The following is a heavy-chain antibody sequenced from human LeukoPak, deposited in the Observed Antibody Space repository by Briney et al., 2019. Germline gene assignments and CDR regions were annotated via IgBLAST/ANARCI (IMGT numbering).Heavy chain of an antibody. CDR3: AKDSGSYYLDY. D-gene: IGHD1-26*01. J-gene: IGHJ4*02. CDR1: GFTFSNYG. V-gene: IGHV3-30*18. CDR2: TSYDGSNK. Sequence: GGSLRLSCAASGFTFSNYGMHWVRQAPGKGLEWVAVTSYDGSNKYYADSVKGRFTISRDNSKNTLYLQMNSLRAEDTAVYYCAKDSGSYYLDYWGQGTLVTVSS.